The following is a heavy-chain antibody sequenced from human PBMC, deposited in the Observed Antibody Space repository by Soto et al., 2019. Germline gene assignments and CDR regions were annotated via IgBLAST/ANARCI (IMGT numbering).Heavy chain of an antibody. CDR1: GGTFSSYT. J-gene: IGHJ5*02. CDR2: ISAYNGNT. CDR3: ARWISSIAARLFGNWFDP. Sequence: ASVKVSCKASGGTFSSYTISWVRQAPGQGLEWMGWISAYNGNTNYAQKLQGRVTMTTDTSTSTAYMELRSLRSDDTAVYYCARWISSIAARLFGNWFDPWGQGTLVTVSS. D-gene: IGHD6-6*01. V-gene: IGHV1-18*01.